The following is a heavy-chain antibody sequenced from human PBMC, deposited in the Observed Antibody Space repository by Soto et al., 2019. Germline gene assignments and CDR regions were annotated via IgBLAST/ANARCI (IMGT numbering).Heavy chain of an antibody. CDR1: GFTFSSYG. Sequence: PVGSLRLSCAASGFTFSSYGMHWVRQAPGKGLEWVAVIWYDGSNKYYADSVKGRFTISRDNSKNTLYLQMNSLRAEDTAVYYCARDRRHCTNGVCYSYYYGMDVWGQGTTVTVSS. CDR3: ARDRRHCTNGVCYSYYYGMDV. J-gene: IGHJ6*02. D-gene: IGHD2-8*01. V-gene: IGHV3-33*01. CDR2: IWYDGSNK.